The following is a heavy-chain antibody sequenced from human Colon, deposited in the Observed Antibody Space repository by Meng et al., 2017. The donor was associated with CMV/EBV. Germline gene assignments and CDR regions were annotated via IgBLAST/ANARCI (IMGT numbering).Heavy chain of an antibody. CDR2: INSRGSTT. J-gene: IGHJ3*02. CDR3: VRTAVFEGIVHDAFDI. CDR1: GFTFSDYE. D-gene: IGHD3-3*01. Sequence: GGSLRLSCGASGFTFSDYEMNWVRQAPGKGLEWISYINSRGSTTSYADSVKGRFTVSRDNANSSLFLQLNSLRAEDTAVYYCVRTAVFEGIVHDAFDIWGQGTMVTVSS. V-gene: IGHV3-48*03.